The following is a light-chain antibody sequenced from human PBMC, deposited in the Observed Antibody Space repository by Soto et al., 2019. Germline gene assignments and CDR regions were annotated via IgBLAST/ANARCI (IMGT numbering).Light chain of an antibody. CDR1: SSDVGSNNL. CDR2: EVS. Sequence: CRSRGPPYHNTRNGTSSDVGSNNLVSWYQQHPGKAPKLMIYEVSRRPSGVSNRFSGSKSGNTASLTISGLQAEDEADYYCSSFARSSTPFGSGTKVTVL. V-gene: IGLV2-23*02. CDR3: SSFARSSTP. J-gene: IGLJ1*01.